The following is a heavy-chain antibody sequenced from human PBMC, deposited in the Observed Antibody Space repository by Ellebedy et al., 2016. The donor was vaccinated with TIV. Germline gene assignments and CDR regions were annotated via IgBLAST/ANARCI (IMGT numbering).Heavy chain of an antibody. V-gene: IGHV4-31*03. J-gene: IGHJ4*02. Sequence: MPSETLSLTCTVSGGSISSGGNYWTWIRQHPGKGLEWIGFFYYSGITYNNPSLSSRVTMSVDTSKNQFSLNLTSVTAADTAMYYCARGSGWYDPFDLWGQGTLVTVSS. D-gene: IGHD6-19*01. CDR1: GGSISSGGNY. CDR3: ARGSGWYDPFDL. CDR2: FYYSGIT.